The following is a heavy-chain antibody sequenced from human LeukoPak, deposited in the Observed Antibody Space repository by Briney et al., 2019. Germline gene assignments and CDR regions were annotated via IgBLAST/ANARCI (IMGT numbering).Heavy chain of an antibody. D-gene: IGHD5-12*01. Sequence: GESLKISCKGSGYSFTSYWLGWVRQMPGKGLEWMGIIYPGDSDTRYSPSFQGQVTISADKPISTAYLQWSSLKASDTAMYYCARQGGYDSIGMDVWGQGTTVTVSS. J-gene: IGHJ6*02. CDR2: IYPGDSDT. V-gene: IGHV5-51*01. CDR3: ARQGGYDSIGMDV. CDR1: GYSFTSYW.